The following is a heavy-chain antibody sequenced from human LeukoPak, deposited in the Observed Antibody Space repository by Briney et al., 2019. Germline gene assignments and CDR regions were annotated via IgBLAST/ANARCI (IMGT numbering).Heavy chain of an antibody. J-gene: IGHJ4*02. CDR3: ARGGVAAKYYFDY. CDR1: GGSISPLY. CDR2: IFFTGTT. V-gene: IGHV4-59*11. D-gene: IGHD3-10*01. Sequence: PSETLSLTCTVSGGSISPLYWSWIRQPPGKGLEFIGYIFFTGTTNYNPSLKSRVTLSVDTSKNKFSLKLSSVTPADTAVYYCARGGVAAKYYFDYWGQGTLVTVSS.